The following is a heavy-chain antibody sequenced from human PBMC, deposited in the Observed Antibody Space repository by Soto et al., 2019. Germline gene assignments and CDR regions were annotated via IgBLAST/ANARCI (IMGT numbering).Heavy chain of an antibody. D-gene: IGHD2-15*01. V-gene: IGHV1-69*02. CDR2: IIPILGIA. CDR3: ARGPYCSGGSCYYYYYYMDV. Sequence: QVQLVQSGAEVKKPGSSVKVSCKASGGTFSSYTISWVRQAPGQGLEWMGRIIPILGIANYAQKFQGRGTITADKSTSTAYMELSSLRSEDTAVYYCARGPYCSGGSCYYYYYYMDVWGKGTTVTVSS. CDR1: GGTFSSYT. J-gene: IGHJ6*03.